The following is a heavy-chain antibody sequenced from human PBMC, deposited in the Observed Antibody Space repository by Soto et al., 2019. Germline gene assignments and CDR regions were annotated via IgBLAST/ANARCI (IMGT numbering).Heavy chain of an antibody. Sequence: SLRLSCAASGFTVSSNYMSWVRQAPGKGLEWVSVIFTGGSTYYADSVKGRFTISRHSSMNTVYLQMDSLRAEDTAVYYCARDRQSSGWLDAFDIWGQGTMVTVSS. D-gene: IGHD6-19*01. CDR2: IFTGGST. CDR1: GFTVSSNY. V-gene: IGHV3-53*04. CDR3: ARDRQSSGWLDAFDI. J-gene: IGHJ3*02.